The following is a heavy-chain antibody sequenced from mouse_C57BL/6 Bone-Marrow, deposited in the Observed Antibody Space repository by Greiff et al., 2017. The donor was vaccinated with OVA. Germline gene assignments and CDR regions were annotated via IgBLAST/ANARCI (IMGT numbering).Heavy chain of an antibody. D-gene: IGHD1-3*01. V-gene: IGHV5-4*01. CDR2: ISDGGSYT. CDR3: ARDKSNYFDY. CDR1: GFTFSSYA. Sequence: DVKLVESGGGLVKPGGSLKLSCAASGFTFSSYAMSWVRQTPEKRLEWVATISDGGSYTYYPDNVKGRFTISRDNAKNNLYLQMSHLKSEDTAMYYCARDKSNYFDYWGQGTTLTVSS. J-gene: IGHJ2*01.